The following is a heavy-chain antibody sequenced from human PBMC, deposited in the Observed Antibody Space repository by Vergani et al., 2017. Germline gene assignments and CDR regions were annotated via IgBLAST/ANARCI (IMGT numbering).Heavy chain of an antibody. D-gene: IGHD2-15*01. J-gene: IGHJ3*02. CDR1: GGSISSYY. V-gene: IGHV4-4*07. CDR2: IYTSGST. CDR3: ARDSWYCSGGSCSPREAFDI. Sequence: QVQLQESGPGLVKPSETLSLTCTVSGGSISSYYWSWIRQPAGKGLEWIGRIYTSGSTNYNPSLKSRVTMSVDTSKNQFSLKLSSVTAADTAVYYCARDSWYCSGGSCSPREAFDIWGQGTTVTVSS.